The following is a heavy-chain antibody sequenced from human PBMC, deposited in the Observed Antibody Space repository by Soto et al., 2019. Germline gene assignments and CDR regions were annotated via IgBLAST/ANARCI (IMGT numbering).Heavy chain of an antibody. CDR1: GFTFSSYW. CDR2: INNDGSDT. V-gene: IGHV3-74*01. CDR3: VRDKPHNWFDP. Sequence: PGGSLRLSCAASGFTFSSYWMNWVRQAPGKGLVWVSRINNDGSDTTYADSVKGRFTISRDNAKNTVYLQMNSLRAEDTAVYYCVRDKPHNWFDPWGQGTPVTVSS. J-gene: IGHJ5*02.